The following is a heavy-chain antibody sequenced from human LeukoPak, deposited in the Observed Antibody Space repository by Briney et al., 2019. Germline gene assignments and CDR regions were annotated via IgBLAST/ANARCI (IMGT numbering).Heavy chain of an antibody. CDR3: ARLRDVVVTVHHHYFDY. D-gene: IGHD2-21*02. Sequence: PSETLSLTCTVSGGSISSSSYYWGWIRQPPGKGLEWIGSIYYSGSTYYNPSLKSRVTISVDTSKNQFSLKLSSVTAADTAVYYCARLRDVVVTVHHHYFDYWGQGTLVTVSS. J-gene: IGHJ4*02. CDR2: IYYSGST. CDR1: GGSISSSSYY. V-gene: IGHV4-39*01.